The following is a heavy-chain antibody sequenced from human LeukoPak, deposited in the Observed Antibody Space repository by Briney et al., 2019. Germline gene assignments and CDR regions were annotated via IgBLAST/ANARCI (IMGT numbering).Heavy chain of an antibody. D-gene: IGHD5-12*01. CDR1: GGSFSGYY. CDR2: INHSGST. Sequence: SETLSLTCAVYGGSFSGYYWSWIRQPPGKGLEWIGEINHSGSTNYNPSLKSRVTISVDTSKNQFSLKLSSVTAADTAVYYCAKKLRPGYFDYWGQGTLVTVSS. J-gene: IGHJ4*02. CDR3: AKKLRPGYFDY. V-gene: IGHV4-34*01.